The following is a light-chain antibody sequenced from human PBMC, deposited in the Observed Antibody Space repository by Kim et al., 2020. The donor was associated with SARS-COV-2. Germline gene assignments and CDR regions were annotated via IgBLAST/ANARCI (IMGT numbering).Light chain of an antibody. CDR3: QQYNNWPPLT. CDR1: QSVSSN. CDR2: GAS. Sequence: EIVMTQSPATLSVSPGERATLSCRASQSVSSNLAWYQQKPGQAPRLLIYGASTRATGIPARFSGSGSRTEFTLTISSLQSEDFAVYYCQQYNNWPPLTFGGGTKLEI. J-gene: IGKJ4*01. V-gene: IGKV3-15*01.